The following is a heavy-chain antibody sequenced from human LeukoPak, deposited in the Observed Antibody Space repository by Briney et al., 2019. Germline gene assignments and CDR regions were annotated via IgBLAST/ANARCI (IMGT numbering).Heavy chain of an antibody. CDR3: ARVPPYSGSYSYYFDY. CDR2: IYSGDST. J-gene: IGHJ4*02. D-gene: IGHD1-26*01. CDR1: GFTASSNY. V-gene: IGHV3-66*02. Sequence: GGSLRLSCAASGFTASSNYMSWVRQAPGKGLEWVSVIYSGDSTYYADSVKGRFTISRDNSKNTLYLQMNSLRAEDTAVYYCARVPPYSGSYSYYFDYWGQGTLVTVSS.